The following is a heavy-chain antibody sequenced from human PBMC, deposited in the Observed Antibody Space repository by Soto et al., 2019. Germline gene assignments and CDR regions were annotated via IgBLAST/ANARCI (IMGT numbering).Heavy chain of an antibody. V-gene: IGHV3-21*01. CDR2: ISSSSSYI. D-gene: IGHD3-22*01. Sequence: GGSLRLSCAAYGFTFSSYSMNWVRQAPGKGLEWVSSISSSSSYIYYADSVKGRFTISRDNAKNSLYLQMNSLRAEDTAVYYCARDAGKYYDSSCYYSPNYYYYRLDVPAQRTTVTV. J-gene: IGHJ6*02. CDR1: GFTFSSYS. CDR3: ARDAGKYYDSSCYYSPNYYYYRLDV.